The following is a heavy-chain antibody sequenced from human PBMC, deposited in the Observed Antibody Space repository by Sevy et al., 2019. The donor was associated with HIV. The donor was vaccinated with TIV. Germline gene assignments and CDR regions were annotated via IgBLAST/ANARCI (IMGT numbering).Heavy chain of an antibody. D-gene: IGHD4-17*01. J-gene: IGHJ3*02. CDR3: AKGVLGTTGSPVAFDI. CDR2: ISWNSGSI. V-gene: IGHV3-9*01. CDR1: GFTFDDYA. Sequence: GGSLRLSCVASGFTFDDYAMHWVRQAPGKGLEWVSGISWNSGSIGYADSVKGRFTISRDNAKNSLYLQMNSLRAEDTALYYCAKGVLGTTGSPVAFDIWGQGTMVTVSS.